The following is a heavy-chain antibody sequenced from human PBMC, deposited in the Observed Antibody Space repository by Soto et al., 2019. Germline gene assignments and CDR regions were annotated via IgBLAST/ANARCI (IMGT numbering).Heavy chain of an antibody. V-gene: IGHV3-30-3*01. Sequence: GGSLRLSCAASGFTFSSYAMHWVRQAPGKGLEWVAVISYDGSNKYYADSVKGRFTISRDNSKNTLYLQMNSLRAEDTAVYYCARAFAVAGFYGMDVWGQGATVTVSS. D-gene: IGHD6-19*01. CDR2: ISYDGSNK. CDR1: GFTFSSYA. CDR3: ARAFAVAGFYGMDV. J-gene: IGHJ6*02.